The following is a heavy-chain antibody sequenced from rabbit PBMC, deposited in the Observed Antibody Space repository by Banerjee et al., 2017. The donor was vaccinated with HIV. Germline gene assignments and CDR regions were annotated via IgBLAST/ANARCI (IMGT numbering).Heavy chain of an antibody. D-gene: IGHD6-1*01. V-gene: IGHV1S45*01. CDR3: ARGYAGYAGYGYAMDYFNL. CDR1: GFSFSSSYY. CDR2: INVGSGSA. Sequence: QEQLVESGGGLVQPEGSLTLTCTASGFSFSSSYYMCWVRQAPGKGLEWIGCINVGSGSAYYASWAKGRFTISKTSSTTVTLQMTSLTAADTATYFCARGYAGYAGYGYAMDYFNLWGPGTLVTVS. J-gene: IGHJ4*01.